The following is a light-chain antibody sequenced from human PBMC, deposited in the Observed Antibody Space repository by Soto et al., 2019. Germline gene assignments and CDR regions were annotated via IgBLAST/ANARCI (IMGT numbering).Light chain of an antibody. V-gene: IGKV3-15*01. J-gene: IGKJ4*01. CDR3: QHYKTWPLS. Sequence: IVMTQSPATLSVSPGERATLSCRASQGIGSTLAWYQQKPGQTPRLLIYDASTRATGIPARVSGIGSGTEFYLNITSLQSEDFAVYYCQHYKTWPLSFGGGPKFEI. CDR1: QGIGST. CDR2: DAS.